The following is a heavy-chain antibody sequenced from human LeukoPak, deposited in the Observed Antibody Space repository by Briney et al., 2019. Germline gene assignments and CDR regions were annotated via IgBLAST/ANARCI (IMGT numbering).Heavy chain of an antibody. Sequence: GGSLRLSCTVSGFTVSSNSMSWVRQAPGKGLEWVSFIYSDNTHYSDSVKGRFTISRDNSKNTLFLQMNSLRAEDTAVYYCAKRRGLELLYYYYMDVWGKGTTVTVSS. D-gene: IGHD1-7*01. CDR2: IYSDNT. CDR3: AKRRGLELLYYYYMDV. V-gene: IGHV3-53*01. CDR1: GFTVSSNS. J-gene: IGHJ6*03.